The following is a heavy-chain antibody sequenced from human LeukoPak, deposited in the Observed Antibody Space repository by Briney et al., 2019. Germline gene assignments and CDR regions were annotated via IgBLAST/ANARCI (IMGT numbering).Heavy chain of an antibody. CDR3: AKASWGYLYYFDY. D-gene: IGHD2-2*01. CDR1: GFTFSSYA. CDR2: ISGSGGST. J-gene: IGHJ4*02. Sequence: PGGSLRLSCAASGFTFSSYAMSWVRQAPGKGLEWVSAISGSGGSTYYADSVKGRVTISRDNSKNTLYLQMYSLRAEDTAVYYCAKASWGYLYYFDYWGQGTLVTVSS. V-gene: IGHV3-23*01.